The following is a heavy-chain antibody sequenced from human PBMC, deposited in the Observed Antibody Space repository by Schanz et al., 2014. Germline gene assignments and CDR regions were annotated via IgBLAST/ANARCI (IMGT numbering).Heavy chain of an antibody. V-gene: IGHV3-23*04. CDR3: ARRITGTHHNPYYHGMDV. CDR1: GFTFSSYG. J-gene: IGHJ6*02. D-gene: IGHD1-20*01. Sequence: EVQLVESGGGLVQPGGSLRLSCAASGFTFSSYGMSWVRQAPGKGLEWVSAISGSGGSTYYADSVKGRFTISRDNSKNALYLQRNSLRAEDTAVYYCARRITGTHHNPYYHGMDVWGQGTTVTVSS. CDR2: ISGSGGST.